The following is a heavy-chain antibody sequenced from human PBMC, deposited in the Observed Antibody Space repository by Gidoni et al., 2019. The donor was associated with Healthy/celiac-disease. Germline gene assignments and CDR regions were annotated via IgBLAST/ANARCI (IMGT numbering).Heavy chain of an antibody. CDR3: ARGGPFWS. J-gene: IGHJ4*02. CDR1: GGSFSGYY. D-gene: IGHD1-1*01. Sequence: QVQLQQWGAGLLKPSETLSLTCAVYGGSFSGYYWSWIRQPPGKGLEWIGEINHSGSTNYNPSLKSRVTISVDTSKNQFALKLSSVTAADTAVYYCARGGPFWSWGQGTLVTVSS. V-gene: IGHV4-34*01. CDR2: INHSGST.